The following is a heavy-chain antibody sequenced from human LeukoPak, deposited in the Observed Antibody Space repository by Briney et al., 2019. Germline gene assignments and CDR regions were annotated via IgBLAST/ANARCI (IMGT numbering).Heavy chain of an antibody. D-gene: IGHD1-14*01. CDR2: IGVSGGTT. Sequence: GGSLRLSCAASGFTFRNYAMSWVRQAPGEGVEWVSVIGVSGGTTYYADSVKGRFTISRDNSKDTLYLQMNGLRAEDTAVYYCAKRVTGTTKYFDYWGQGTLVTVSS. J-gene: IGHJ4*02. CDR3: AKRVTGTTKYFDY. V-gene: IGHV3-23*01. CDR1: GFTFRNYA.